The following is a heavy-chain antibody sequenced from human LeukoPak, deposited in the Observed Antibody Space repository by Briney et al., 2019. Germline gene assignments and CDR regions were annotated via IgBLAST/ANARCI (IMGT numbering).Heavy chain of an antibody. CDR2: VYYGRSP. Sequence: SETLSLTCTVSGDSISRSTYYWAWICQPPGKGLEWIGSVYYGRSPYFNPSLESRATISVDTSKNHFSPKMSSVTAADTAVYYCARSSGTGTFSYWGRGTLVTVSS. J-gene: IGHJ4*02. CDR3: ARSSGTGTFSY. V-gene: IGHV4-39*02. D-gene: IGHD6-25*01. CDR1: GDSISRSTYY.